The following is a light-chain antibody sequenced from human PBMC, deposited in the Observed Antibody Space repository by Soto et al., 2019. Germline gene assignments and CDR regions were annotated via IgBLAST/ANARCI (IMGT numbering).Light chain of an antibody. CDR2: EAS. CDR1: TNDIGSYNL. Sequence: QSVLTQPASVSGSPGQSITISCTGTTNDIGSYNLVSWYQQHPGKVPKIIIYEASKRPSGAPYRFSGSKSGNTASLTISGLQAEDEADYYCCSYAGSSTWVFGTGTKLTVL. J-gene: IGLJ1*01. V-gene: IGLV2-23*01. CDR3: CSYAGSSTWV.